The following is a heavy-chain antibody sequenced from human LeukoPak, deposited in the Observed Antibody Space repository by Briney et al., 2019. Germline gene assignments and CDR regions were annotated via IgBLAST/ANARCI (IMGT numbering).Heavy chain of an antibody. D-gene: IGHD2-15*01. V-gene: IGHV3-30*02. Sequence: GGSLRLSCAASGFTFSSSGMHWVRQAPGKGLEWVTFIRYDGSYKYYADSAKGRFTISRDNSKNTLDLQMNSLRAEDTAVYYCAKGGGSGGSCYMGCYFDYWGQGTLVTVSS. CDR1: GFTFSSSG. CDR2: IRYDGSYK. CDR3: AKGGGSGGSCYMGCYFDY. J-gene: IGHJ4*02.